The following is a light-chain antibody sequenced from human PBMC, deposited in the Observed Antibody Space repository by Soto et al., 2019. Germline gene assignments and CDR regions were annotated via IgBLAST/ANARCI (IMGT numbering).Light chain of an antibody. V-gene: IGKV3-15*01. J-gene: IGKJ1*01. Sequence: EIVMTQSPATLSVSPGERATLSCRASQSVSSKLAWYQQKPGQAPRLLIYGASTRATGIPARFSGSGSGTEFTLTISSLQSEDFAVYYCQQYNNCPAFGQGTKVEIK. CDR3: QQYNNCPA. CDR1: QSVSSK. CDR2: GAS.